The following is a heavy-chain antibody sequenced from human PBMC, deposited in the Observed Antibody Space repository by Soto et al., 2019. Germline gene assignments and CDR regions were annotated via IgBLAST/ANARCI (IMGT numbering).Heavy chain of an antibody. CDR2: IIPIFGTA. CDR1: GGTFSSYA. D-gene: IGHD2-2*01. CDR3: ARGGDIVVVQAALGGDDYYYYGMYV. Sequence: SVKVSCKASGGTFSSYAISWVRQAPGQGLEWMGGIIPIFGTANYAQKFQGRVTITADESTSTAYMELSSLRSEDTAVYYCARGGDIVVVQAALGGDDYYYYGMYVWGQGTRVTVSS. V-gene: IGHV1-69*13. J-gene: IGHJ6*02.